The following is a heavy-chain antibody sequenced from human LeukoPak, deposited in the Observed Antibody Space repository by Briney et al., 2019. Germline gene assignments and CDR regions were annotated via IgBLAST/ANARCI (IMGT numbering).Heavy chain of an antibody. CDR1: GFTFSSYE. D-gene: IGHD5-24*01. CDR2: ISSSGSTI. Sequence: PGGSLRLSCAASGFTFSSYEMNWVRQAPGKGLEWVSYISSSGSTIYYADSVKGRFTISRDNAKNSLYLQMNSLRAEDTAVYYCARDSSGRDGYNLHDYWGQGTLVTVSS. CDR3: ARDSSGRDGYNLHDY. J-gene: IGHJ4*02. V-gene: IGHV3-48*03.